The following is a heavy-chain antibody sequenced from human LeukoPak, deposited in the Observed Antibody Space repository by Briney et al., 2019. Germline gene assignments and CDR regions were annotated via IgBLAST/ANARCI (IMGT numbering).Heavy chain of an antibody. D-gene: IGHD3-22*01. V-gene: IGHV1-69*13. Sequence: GASVKVSCKASGGTFSSYAIGWVRQAPGQGLEWMGGIIPIFGTANYAQKFQGRVTITADESTSTAYMELSSLRSEDTAVYYCARDPTYYYDSSGSGLDVWGQGTTVTVSS. CDR3: ARDPTYYYDSSGSGLDV. CDR2: IIPIFGTA. CDR1: GGTFSSYA. J-gene: IGHJ6*02.